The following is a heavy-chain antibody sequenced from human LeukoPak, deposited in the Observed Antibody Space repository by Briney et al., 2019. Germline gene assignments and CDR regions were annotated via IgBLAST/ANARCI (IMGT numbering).Heavy chain of an antibody. V-gene: IGHV3-21*01. Sequence: GGSLRHSCAASGFTFSSYSMNWVRQAPGKGLEWVSSISSSSSYIYYADSVKGRFTISRDNAKNSLYLQMNSLRAEDTAVYYCARESVVVPAANYYGMDVWGKGTTVTVSS. D-gene: IGHD2-2*01. CDR2: ISSSSSYI. CDR3: ARESVVVPAANYYGMDV. J-gene: IGHJ6*04. CDR1: GFTFSSYS.